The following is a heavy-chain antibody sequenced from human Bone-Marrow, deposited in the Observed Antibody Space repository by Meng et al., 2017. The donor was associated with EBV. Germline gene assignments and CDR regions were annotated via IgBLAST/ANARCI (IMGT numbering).Heavy chain of an antibody. J-gene: IGHJ4*02. D-gene: IGHD3-10*01. CDR2: LIPMSDAP. Sequence: QWQVWRSGAEVKKPGSSVKVSGRTSGGTFRSDAVSWVRQAPGQGLEWMGGLIPMSDAPHYAQKFQGRVTMTADESTSTHYMDLTGLRSDDTAVYYCASESGRGFTPDYWGQGTLVTVSS. V-gene: IGHV1-69*01. CDR1: GGTFRSDA. CDR3: ASESGRGFTPDY.